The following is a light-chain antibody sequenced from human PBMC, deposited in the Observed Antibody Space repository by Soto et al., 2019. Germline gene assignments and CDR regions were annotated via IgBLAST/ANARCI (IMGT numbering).Light chain of an antibody. CDR1: HSISNW. CDR2: KAS. Sequence: DIQMTPSPSTLSASVGDRVSVTVRASHSISNWLAWYQQKPGKAPNLLIYKASSLESGLPSRFSGSGSGTEFTLTISSLQPDDLATYYCQQYDTFLTFGGGTKVDIK. J-gene: IGKJ4*01. CDR3: QQYDTFLT. V-gene: IGKV1-5*03.